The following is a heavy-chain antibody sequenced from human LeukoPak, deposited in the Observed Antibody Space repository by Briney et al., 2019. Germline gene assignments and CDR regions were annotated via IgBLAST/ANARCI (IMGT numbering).Heavy chain of an antibody. V-gene: IGHV4-30-4*07. J-gene: IGHJ6*03. CDR1: GGSISSGGYS. D-gene: IGHD4-11*01. CDR2: IYYSGST. CDR3: ARVSVTSRAPYYYYYMDV. Sequence: SETLSLTCAVSGGSISSGGYSWSWIRQPPGKGLEWIGYIYYSGSTYYNPSLRSRVTISVDTSKNQFSLKLSSVTAADTAVYYCARVSVTSRAPYYYYYMDVWGKGTTVTVSS.